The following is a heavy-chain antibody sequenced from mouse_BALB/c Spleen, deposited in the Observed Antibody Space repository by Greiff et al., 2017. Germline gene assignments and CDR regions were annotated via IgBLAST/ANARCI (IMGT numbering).Heavy chain of an antibody. CDR3: ARAKLAFDD. CDR1: GYSITSGYY. V-gene: IGHV3-6*02. CDR2: ISYDGSN. Sequence: EVKLQESGPGLVKPSQSLSLTCSVTGYSITSGYYWNWIRQFPGNKLEWMGYISYDGSNNYNPSLKNRISITRDTSKNQFFLKLNSVTTEDTATYYCARAKLAFDDWGQGTTLTVSS. J-gene: IGHJ2*01. D-gene: IGHD4-1*01.